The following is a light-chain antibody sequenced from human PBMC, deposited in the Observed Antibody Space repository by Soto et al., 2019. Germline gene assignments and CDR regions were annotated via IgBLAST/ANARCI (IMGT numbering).Light chain of an antibody. V-gene: IGKV1-5*03. J-gene: IGKJ1*01. CDR2: EAA. CDR3: QQSNNYPWT. CDR1: QNIHNY. Sequence: DIQMTQSPSTLSASVGDRVTITCRASQNIHNYLAWYQQKPGEAPKLLIYEAANLESGVPSRFSGSGTGTEFTLTISSLQPDEFAAYYCQQSNNYPWTFGQGTRVEI.